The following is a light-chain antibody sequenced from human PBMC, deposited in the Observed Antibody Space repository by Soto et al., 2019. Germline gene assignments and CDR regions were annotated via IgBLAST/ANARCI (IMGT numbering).Light chain of an antibody. CDR2: DAS. Sequence: DIQMTQSPSTLSASVGDRVTMTCRASQSIRCWLAWCQQKPGKAPKLLIYDASSLESGVPSRFSGRRSGTEFTLTISSLQPDDFGTYYCQQYESYSPLTFGGGTKVESK. CDR1: QSIRCW. V-gene: IGKV1-5*01. CDR3: QQYESYSPLT. J-gene: IGKJ4*01.